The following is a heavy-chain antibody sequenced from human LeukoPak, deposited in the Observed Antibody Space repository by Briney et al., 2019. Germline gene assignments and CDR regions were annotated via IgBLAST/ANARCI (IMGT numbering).Heavy chain of an antibody. D-gene: IGHD6-19*01. CDR2: IYYSGTT. J-gene: IGHJ5*02. V-gene: IGHV4-39*01. CDR3: ARRRAGRDWFDH. Sequence: ELIGSIYYSGTTYYNPSLKSRVTISVDTSKNQFSLKLSSVTATDTAVYYCARRRAGRDWFDHWGQGTLVTVSS.